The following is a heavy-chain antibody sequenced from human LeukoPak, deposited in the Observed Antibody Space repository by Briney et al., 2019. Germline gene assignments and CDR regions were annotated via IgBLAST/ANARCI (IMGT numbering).Heavy chain of an antibody. CDR2: IYPGDSNA. V-gene: IGHV5-51*01. CDR1: GYSFTSYW. D-gene: IGHD2-15*01. CDR3: ARNSVRYCSGGSCFSGFGP. Sequence: GESLKSSCKGSGYSFTSYWIGWVRQPPGKGLEWMGIIYPGDSNAKYSPSFQGQVTISADKSITTAYLQWSSLKASDTAIYYCARNSVRYCSGGSCFSGFGPWGQGTLVTVSS. J-gene: IGHJ5*02.